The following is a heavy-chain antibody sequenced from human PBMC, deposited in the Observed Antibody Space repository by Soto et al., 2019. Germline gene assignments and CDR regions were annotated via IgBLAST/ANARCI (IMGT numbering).Heavy chain of an antibody. D-gene: IGHD3-10*01. CDR1: GGSISSYY. Sequence: SETLSLTCTVSGGSISSYYWSWIRQPPGKGLEWIGYIYYSGSTNYNPSLKSRVTISVDTSKNQFSLKLSSVTAADTAVYYCARSGESGFDYWGQGTLVTVSS. CDR2: IYYSGST. V-gene: IGHV4-59*01. J-gene: IGHJ4*02. CDR3: ARSGESGFDY.